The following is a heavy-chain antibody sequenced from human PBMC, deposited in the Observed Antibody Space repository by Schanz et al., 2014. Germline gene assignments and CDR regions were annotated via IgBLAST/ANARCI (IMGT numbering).Heavy chain of an antibody. Sequence: EGQLAESGGGLVQPGGSLRLSCAVSGFTVSSNHMSWVRQAPGKGLEWVSSISSSSSYIYYADSVKGRFTISRDNAKNSLYLQMNSLRAEDTAVYYCAREEGWGIAAAGPKHYYYGMDVWGQGTTVTGSS. CDR2: ISSSSSYI. V-gene: IGHV3-21*01. J-gene: IGHJ6*02. D-gene: IGHD6-13*01. CDR3: AREEGWGIAAAGPKHYYYGMDV. CDR1: GFTVSSNH.